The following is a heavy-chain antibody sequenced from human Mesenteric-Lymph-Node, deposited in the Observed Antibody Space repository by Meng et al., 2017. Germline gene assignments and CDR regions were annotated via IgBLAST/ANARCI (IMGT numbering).Heavy chain of an antibody. J-gene: IGHJ4*02. V-gene: IGHV1-8*01. Sequence: HVQLLQAGSERKKPGASVKLSCKASGDTFTTYDINWVRPAPGQGLEWMGWMNPRSANTGYAQKFQGRVTLTSDTSITTGYMELSNLRSEDTAVYYCARGWYSSYYFDYWGQGTLVTVSS. CDR3: ARGWYSSYYFDY. D-gene: IGHD4-11*01. CDR1: GDTFTTYD. CDR2: MNPRSANT.